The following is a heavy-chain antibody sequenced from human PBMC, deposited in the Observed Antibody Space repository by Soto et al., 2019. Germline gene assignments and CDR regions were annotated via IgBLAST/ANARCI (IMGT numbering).Heavy chain of an antibody. J-gene: IGHJ3*02. CDR2: IWYDGSNK. V-gene: IGHV3-33*06. CDR1: GFTFSSYG. D-gene: IGHD3-16*02. Sequence: GGSLRLSCAASGFTFSSYGMHWVRQAPGKGLEWVAVIWYDGSNKYYADSVKGRFTISRDNSKNTLYLQMNSLRAEDTAVYYCAKDVDYDYIWGSYRSDAFDIWGQGTMVTVSS. CDR3: AKDVDYDYIWGSYRSDAFDI.